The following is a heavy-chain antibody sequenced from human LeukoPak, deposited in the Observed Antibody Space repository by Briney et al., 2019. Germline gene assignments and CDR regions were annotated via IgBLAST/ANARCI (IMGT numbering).Heavy chain of an antibody. J-gene: IGHJ4*02. D-gene: IGHD6-13*01. CDR3: ARAGPSSSWHQFDY. Sequence: GGSLRLSCAASGFTFSSYEMNWVRQAPGKGLEWVSYISSSGSTIYYTDSVKGRFTISRDNSKNTLYLQMNSLRAEDTAVYYCARAGPSSSWHQFDYWGQGTLVTVSS. V-gene: IGHV3-48*03. CDR2: ISSSGSTI. CDR1: GFTFSSYE.